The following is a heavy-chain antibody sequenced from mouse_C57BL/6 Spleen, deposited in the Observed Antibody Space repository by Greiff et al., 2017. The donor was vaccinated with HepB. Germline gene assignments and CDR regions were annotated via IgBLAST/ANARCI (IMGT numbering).Heavy chain of an antibody. J-gene: IGHJ4*01. CDR1: GFTFSDYG. CDR2: ISSGSSTI. D-gene: IGHD3-1*01. Sequence: EVKVEESGGGLVKPGGSLKLSCAASGFTFSDYGMHWVRQAPEKGLEWVAYISSGSSTIYYADTVKGRFTISRDNAKNTLFLQMTSLRSEDTAMYYCARGLRPYAMDYWGQGTSVTVSS. V-gene: IGHV5-17*01. CDR3: ARGLRPYAMDY.